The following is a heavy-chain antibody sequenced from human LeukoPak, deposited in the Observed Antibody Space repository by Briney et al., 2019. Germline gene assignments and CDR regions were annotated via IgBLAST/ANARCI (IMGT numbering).Heavy chain of an antibody. V-gene: IGHV3-30*18. J-gene: IGHJ4*02. Sequence: GGSLRLSCAASGFTFRSYGMHWVRQAPGKGLEWVAVISYDGSNKYYADSVKGRFTISRDNSKNTLYLQMNSLRAEDTAVYYCAKDSGDYGDYEPGYFDYWGQGTLVTVSS. CDR1: GFTFRSYG. CDR2: ISYDGSNK. CDR3: AKDSGDYGDYEPGYFDY. D-gene: IGHD4-17*01.